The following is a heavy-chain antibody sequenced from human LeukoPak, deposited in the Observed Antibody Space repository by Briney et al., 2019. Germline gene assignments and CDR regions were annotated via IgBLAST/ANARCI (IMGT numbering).Heavy chain of an antibody. CDR1: GFTFSNYA. V-gene: IGHV3-43*02. CDR3: AKDMRAADRDY. CDR2: ISGSAGST. D-gene: IGHD6-13*01. J-gene: IGHJ4*02. Sequence: PGGSLRLSCAASGFTFSNYAMTWVRQARGKGLEWVSTISGSAGSTYYADSVKGRFTISRDNSKNSLYLQMNSLRTEDTALYYCAKDMRAADRDYWGQGTLVTVSS.